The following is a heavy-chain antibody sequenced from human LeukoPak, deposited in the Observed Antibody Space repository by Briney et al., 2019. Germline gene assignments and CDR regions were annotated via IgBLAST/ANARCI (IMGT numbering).Heavy chain of an antibody. D-gene: IGHD3-16*01. V-gene: IGHV3-11*03. CDR2: TSPSTDYR. J-gene: IGHJ6*02. CDR1: GFTFSDYY. Sequence: GGSLRLSCAASGFTFSDYYMSWIRQAPGKGLEWVAYTSPSTDYRSYAPSVRGRFTISSDNAKNSLSLEMNSLRAEDTAVYYCARKCVNTRGEDGMDVWGQGTTVTVSS. CDR3: ARKCVNTRGEDGMDV.